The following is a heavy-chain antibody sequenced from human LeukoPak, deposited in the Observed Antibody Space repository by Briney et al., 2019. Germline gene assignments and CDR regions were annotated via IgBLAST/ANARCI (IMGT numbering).Heavy chain of an antibody. CDR2: INHSGST. CDR1: GGSFSGYY. Sequence: SETLSLTCAVYGGSFSGYYWSWIRQPPGKGLEWIGEINHSGSTNYNPSLKSRVTISVDTSKNQFSLKLSSVTAADTPVYYCARGGKYYYDSSGYNYWGQGTLVTVSS. J-gene: IGHJ4*02. V-gene: IGHV4-34*01. CDR3: ARGGKYYYDSSGYNY. D-gene: IGHD3-22*01.